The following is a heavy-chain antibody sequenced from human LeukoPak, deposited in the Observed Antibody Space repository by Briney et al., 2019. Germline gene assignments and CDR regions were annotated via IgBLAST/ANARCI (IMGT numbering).Heavy chain of an antibody. CDR1: GGSISSSSYY. V-gene: IGHV4-39*01. CDR2: IYYSGST. J-gene: IGHJ5*02. Sequence: PSETLSLTCSVSGGSISSSSYYWGWIRQPPGKGLEWIGSIYYSGSTYYNPSLKSRVTISVDTSKNQFSLKLSSVTAADTAVYYCARSSGYSSSGGLNWFDTWGQGTLVTVSS. D-gene: IGHD6-13*01. CDR3: ARSSGYSSSGGLNWFDT.